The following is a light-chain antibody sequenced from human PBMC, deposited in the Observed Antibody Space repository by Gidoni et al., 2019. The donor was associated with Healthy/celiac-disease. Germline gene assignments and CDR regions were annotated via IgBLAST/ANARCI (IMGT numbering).Light chain of an antibody. CDR1: QDISNY. J-gene: IGKJ2*01. CDR3: QQYDNLPYT. CDR2: DAS. Sequence: IQMTQSPSSLSASVGDRVTITCQASQDISNYLNWYQQKPGKAPKPLIYDASNLETGVPSRLSGSGSGTDFTFTISSLQPEDIATYYCQQYDNLPYTFGQGTKLEIK. V-gene: IGKV1-33*01.